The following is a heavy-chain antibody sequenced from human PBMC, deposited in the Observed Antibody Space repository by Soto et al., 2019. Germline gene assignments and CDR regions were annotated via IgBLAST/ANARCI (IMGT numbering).Heavy chain of an antibody. Sequence: QVQLVESGGGVVQPGRSLRLSCAASGFTFSSYAMHWVRQAPGKGLEWVTVISYDGSNKYYADSVKGRFTVSRDNSKNTLYLQVNSLRAEDAAEYYCARDSWSFDYWGQGTLVTVSS. CDR2: ISYDGSNK. CDR1: GFTFSSYA. V-gene: IGHV3-30*01. J-gene: IGHJ4*02. CDR3: ARDSWSFDY. D-gene: IGHD2-15*01.